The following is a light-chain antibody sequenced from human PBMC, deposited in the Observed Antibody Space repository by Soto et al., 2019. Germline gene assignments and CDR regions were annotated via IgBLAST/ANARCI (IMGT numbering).Light chain of an antibody. Sequence: DIVMTQSPDSLSGHLGLQAHINCKYSQSLLFLSNNKNSLAWYQQKPGQPPQLLLYWTSTRESGVPDRFSGSGSGTDFTLTISSLQPEDFATYYCQQADSLPLVTFGQGTRLEIK. CDR1: QSLLFLSNNKNS. J-gene: IGKJ5*01. CDR3: QQADSLPLVT. V-gene: IGKV4-1*01. CDR2: WTS.